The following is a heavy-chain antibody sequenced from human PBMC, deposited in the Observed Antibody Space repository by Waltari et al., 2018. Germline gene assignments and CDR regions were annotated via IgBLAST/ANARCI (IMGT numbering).Heavy chain of an antibody. V-gene: IGHV1-2*02. Sequence: QVQLVQSGAEVKEPGASVKVSCKTSGYPFTAYYLHWWRQAPGQGLEWMAWINANTGDAKSAQTFQGRVTVTRDTSITTAYLELSGLRSDDTALYYCARETLPGNKIIDYWGQGTLVTVSS. CDR2: INANTGDA. CDR3: ARETLPGNKIIDY. D-gene: IGHD1-1*01. J-gene: IGHJ4*02. CDR1: GYPFTAYY.